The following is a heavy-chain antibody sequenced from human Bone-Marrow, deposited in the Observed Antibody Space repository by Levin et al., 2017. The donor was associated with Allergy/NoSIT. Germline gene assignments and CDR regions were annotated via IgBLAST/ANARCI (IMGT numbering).Heavy chain of an antibody. Sequence: CVASGFTFSRYGIHWVRQAPGKGLEWVAVISFDGSNKHYADSVKGRFAISRDDSKNTLYLQMNSLRLEDTAVYYCAKDFVGKGFDYWGQGSQVTVSA. V-gene: IGHV3-30*18. D-gene: IGHD3-3*01. CDR2: ISFDGSNK. CDR1: GFTFSRYG. J-gene: IGHJ4*02. CDR3: AKDFVGKGFDY.